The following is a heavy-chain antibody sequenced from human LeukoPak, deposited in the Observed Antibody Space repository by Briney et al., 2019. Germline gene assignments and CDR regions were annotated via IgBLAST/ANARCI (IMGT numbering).Heavy chain of an antibody. D-gene: IGHD2-2*01. J-gene: IGHJ4*02. V-gene: IGHV4-30-4*08. CDR1: GGSISSGDYY. CDR3: ARGIVVVPAAKGSHDRPYFDY. CDR2: IYYSGST. Sequence: PSETLSLTCTVSGGSISSGDYYWSWIRQPPGKGLEWIGYIYYSGSTYYNPSLKSRVTISVDTSKNQFSLKLSSVTAADTAVYYCARGIVVVPAAKGSHDRPYFDYWGQGTLVTVSS.